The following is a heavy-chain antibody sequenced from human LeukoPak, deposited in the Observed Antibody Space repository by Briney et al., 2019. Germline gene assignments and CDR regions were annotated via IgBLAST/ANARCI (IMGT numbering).Heavy chain of an antibody. CDR3: ARDLGDSGSYPFDY. J-gene: IGHJ4*02. D-gene: IGHD1-26*01. Sequence: PGGSLRLSCAASGFTFSSYEMNWVRQAPGKGLEWVSYISSSGSTIYYADSVKGRFTISRDNAKNSLYLQMNSLRAEDTAVYYCARDLGDSGSYPFDYWGQGTLVTVSS. V-gene: IGHV3-48*03. CDR2: ISSSGSTI. CDR1: GFTFSSYE.